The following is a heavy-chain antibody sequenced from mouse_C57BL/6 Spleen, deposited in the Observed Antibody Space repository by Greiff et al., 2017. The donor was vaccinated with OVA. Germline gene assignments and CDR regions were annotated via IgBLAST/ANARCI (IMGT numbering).Heavy chain of an antibody. J-gene: IGHJ1*03. D-gene: IGHD1-1*01. CDR1: GYTFTDYY. CDR2: INPYNGGT. CDR3: ASGAVVARWYFDV. V-gene: IGHV1-19*01. Sequence: VQLQQSGPVLVKPGASVKMSCKASGYTFTDYYMNWVKQSHGKSLEWIGVINPYNGGTSYNQKFKGKATLTVDKSSSTAYMELNSLTSEDSAVYYCASGAVVARWYFDVWGTGTTVTVSS.